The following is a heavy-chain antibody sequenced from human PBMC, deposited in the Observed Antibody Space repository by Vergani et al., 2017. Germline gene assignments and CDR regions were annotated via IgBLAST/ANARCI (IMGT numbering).Heavy chain of an antibody. Sequence: EVQLLESGGGLVQPGGSLRLSCAASGFTFSTYAMNWVRQAPGKGLEWVSAISGSGGSTYYADSVKGRFTISRDNSKNTLYLQMNSLRAEDTAVYYCARQRVGATIGSYFYYMDVWGKGTTVTVSS. CDR3: ARQRVGATIGSYFYYMDV. V-gene: IGHV3-23*01. J-gene: IGHJ6*03. CDR2: ISGSGGST. D-gene: IGHD1-26*01. CDR1: GFTFSTYA.